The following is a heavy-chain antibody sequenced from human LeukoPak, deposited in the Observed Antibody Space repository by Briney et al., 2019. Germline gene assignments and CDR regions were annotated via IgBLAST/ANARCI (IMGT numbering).Heavy chain of an antibody. V-gene: IGHV3-30-3*01. CDR3: ARDYDGYAFDI. D-gene: IGHD3-3*01. J-gene: IGHJ3*02. Sequence: PGGSLRLSCAASGFTFSSYAMHWVRQAPGKGLEWVAVISYDGSNKYYADSVKGRFTISRDNSKNTLYLQMNSLRAEDTAVYYCARDYDGYAFDIWGQGTMVTVSS. CDR1: GFTFSSYA. CDR2: ISYDGSNK.